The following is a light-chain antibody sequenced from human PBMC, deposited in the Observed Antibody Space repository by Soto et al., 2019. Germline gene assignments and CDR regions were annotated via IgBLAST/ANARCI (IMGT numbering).Light chain of an antibody. CDR2: AAS. V-gene: IGKV1-39*01. J-gene: IGKJ1*01. Sequence: DIQMTEYPCSLSASVGDRFTIPCRASQSISSYLNWYQQKPGKAPKLLIYAASSLQSGVPSRFSGSGSETDFTLTISSLQPEDFATYYCQQSYSNPRTFGQGTKVDIK. CDR1: QSISSY. CDR3: QQSYSNPRT.